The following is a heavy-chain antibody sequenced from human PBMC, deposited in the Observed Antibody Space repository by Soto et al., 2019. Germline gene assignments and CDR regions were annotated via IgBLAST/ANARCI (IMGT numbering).Heavy chain of an antibody. CDR1: XXPFSNYA. D-gene: IGHD3-16*02. J-gene: IGHJ4*02. CDR3: ARAPSEYIWGSYLRYFEY. CDR2: ISGNSGHA. Sequence: EVELLESGGAFIQPGGSLRLSCAASXXPFSNYAMAWVRQASGKGLEWVSGISGNSGHAFYADSVKGRFTSSRDNSRNTLYLQMESLRAEDTATYYCARAPSEYIWGSYLRYFEYWGQGTLVAVSS. V-gene: IGHV3-23*01.